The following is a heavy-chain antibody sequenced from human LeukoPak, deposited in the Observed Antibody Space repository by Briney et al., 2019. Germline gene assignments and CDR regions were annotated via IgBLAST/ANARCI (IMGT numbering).Heavy chain of an antibody. CDR2: IKSKTDGGTT. CDR3: TAMVRGYFDY. J-gene: IGHJ4*02. Sequence: GGSLRLSCVASGFTFSSHGMNWVRQAPGKGLEWVGRIKSKTDGGTTDYAAPVKGRFTISRDDSKNTLYLQMNSLKTEDTAMYYCTAMVRGYFDYWGQGTLVTVSS. CDR1: GFTFSSHG. D-gene: IGHD3-10*01. V-gene: IGHV3-15*01.